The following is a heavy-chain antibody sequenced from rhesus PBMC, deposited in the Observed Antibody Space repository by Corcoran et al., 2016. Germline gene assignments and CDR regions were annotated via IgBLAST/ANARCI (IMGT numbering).Heavy chain of an antibody. J-gene: IGHJ6*01. Sequence: EVQLVEAGGGVAKPGGSLRLSCAASGFTFSDYYMHWVRQASGKGLEWVSRISNGGGSTWYADSVKGRFTISRENAKNTLYLQMDSLRAEDTAVYYCARDRYTVTTYYGLDSWGQGVVVTVSS. CDR1: GFTFSDYY. V-gene: IGHV3-59*01. D-gene: IGHD4-35*01. CDR3: ARDRYTVTTYYGLDS. CDR2: ISNGGGST.